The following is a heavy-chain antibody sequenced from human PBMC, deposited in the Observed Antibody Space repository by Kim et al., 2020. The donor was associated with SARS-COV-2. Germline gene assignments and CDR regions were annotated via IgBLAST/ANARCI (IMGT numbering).Heavy chain of an antibody. V-gene: IGHV1-2*06. CDR3: ARRYDY. CDR1: GYTFTGYY. J-gene: IGHJ4*02. D-gene: IGHD3-16*02. CDR2: MHPNSGST. Sequence: ASVKVSCKASGYTFTGYYLHWVRQAPGQGLEWMGRMHPNSGSTSYAQKFQGRVTMTRDTSISTAYMELSRLKFDDTAVYYCARRYDYWGQGTLVTVS.